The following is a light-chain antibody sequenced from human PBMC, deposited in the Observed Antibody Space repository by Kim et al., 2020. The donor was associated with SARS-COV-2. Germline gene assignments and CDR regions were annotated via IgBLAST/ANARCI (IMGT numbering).Light chain of an antibody. CDR2: GAS. CDR1: QSVDSN. V-gene: IGKV3D-15*01. CDR3: QQYNDWPALT. J-gene: IGKJ4*01. Sequence: VSPGERATLSCRASQSVDSNLAWYQQKRGQGPRLLIYGASNRATGIPARFSGRGSGTEFTLTISSLQSEDFAVYYCQQYNDWPALTFGGGTKVDI.